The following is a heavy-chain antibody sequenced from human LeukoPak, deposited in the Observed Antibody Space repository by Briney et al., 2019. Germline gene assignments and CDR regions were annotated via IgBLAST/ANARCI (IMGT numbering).Heavy chain of an antibody. Sequence: SETLSLTCAVYGGSFSGYYWSWIRQPPGKGLEWIGEINHSGSTNYNPSLKSRVTISVDTSKNQFSLKLSSVTAADTAVYYCARAVTYYYDSSGYWGASGYYYYGMDVWGQGTTVTVSS. J-gene: IGHJ6*02. CDR1: GGSFSGYY. CDR2: INHSGST. V-gene: IGHV4-34*01. D-gene: IGHD3-22*01. CDR3: ARAVTYYYDSSGYWGASGYYYYGMDV.